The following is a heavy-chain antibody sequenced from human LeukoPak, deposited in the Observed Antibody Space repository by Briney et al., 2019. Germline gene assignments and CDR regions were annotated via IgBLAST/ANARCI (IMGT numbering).Heavy chain of an antibody. CDR2: ISVYNGNT. J-gene: IGHJ4*02. CDR3: ARVCSDCSCFLSRREPCDH. Sequence: PSVKVSCKASGYTFTSYGIRGVPQAPGQGLEWMGWISVYNGNTNYAHKLQGRVTMTTDTSTSTAYMELRSLRSDDQGVFLCARVCSDCSCFLSRREPCDHWRQGTMVTVSS. CDR1: GYTFTSYG. V-gene: IGHV1-18*01. D-gene: IGHD2-15*01.